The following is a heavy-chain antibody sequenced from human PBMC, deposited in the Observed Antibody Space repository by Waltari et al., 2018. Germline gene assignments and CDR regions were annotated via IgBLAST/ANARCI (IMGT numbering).Heavy chain of an antibody. CDR2: ISYDGNTK. Sequence: QVQLVESGGGVVQPGKSLTLSWVASGFPCSWHALNWVRQSPGKGLQWLAVISYDGNTKYYDDSVKGRVTISRDNIQNKVILQLDSLRPEDTGVYFCVSVHLRYRVGPGDFWGQGTLVTVSS. V-gene: IGHV3-30*01. CDR1: GFPCSWHA. J-gene: IGHJ4*02. D-gene: IGHD2-2*02. CDR3: VSVHLRYRVGPGDF.